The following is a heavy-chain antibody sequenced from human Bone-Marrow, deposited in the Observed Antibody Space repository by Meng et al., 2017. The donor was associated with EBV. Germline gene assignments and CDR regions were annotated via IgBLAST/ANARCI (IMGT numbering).Heavy chain of an antibody. CDR2: ISSSGSTI. V-gene: IGHV3-11*01. J-gene: IGHJ4*02. D-gene: IGHD5-18*01. Sequence: QVQLVESGGXXVKPGXSVRRAVASSGFTFSDYYMSWIRQAPGKGLEWVSYISSSGSTIYYADSVKGRFTISRDNAKNSLYLQMNSLRAEDTAVYYCARDPYSYGLYYFDYGGQGNLVTVSS. CDR3: ARDPYSYGLYYFDY. CDR1: GFTFSDYY.